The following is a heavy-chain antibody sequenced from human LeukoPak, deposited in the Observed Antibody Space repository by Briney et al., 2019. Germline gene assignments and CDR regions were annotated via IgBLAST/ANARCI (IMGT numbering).Heavy chain of an antibody. J-gene: IGHJ6*03. D-gene: IGHD3-3*01. Sequence: GASVKVSCKASGYTFTGYYMHWVRQAPEQGLEWMGWINPNSGGTNYAQKFQGRVTMTRDTSISTAYMELSRLRSDDTAVYYCARDAYYDFWSGDRDYYYMDVWGKGTTVTVSS. CDR2: INPNSGGT. CDR1: GYTFTGYY. V-gene: IGHV1-2*02. CDR3: ARDAYYDFWSGDRDYYYMDV.